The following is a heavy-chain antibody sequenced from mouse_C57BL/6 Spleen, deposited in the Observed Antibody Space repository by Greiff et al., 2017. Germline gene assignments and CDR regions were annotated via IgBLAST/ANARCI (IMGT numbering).Heavy chain of an antibody. Sequence: QVQLKESGPELVKPGASVKISCKASGYAFSSSWMNWVKQRPGKGLEWIGRIYPGDGDTNYNGKFKGKATLTADKSSSTASMQLSSLTSEDSAVYFCARTGGNYVLDYWGQGTTLTVSS. D-gene: IGHD2-1*01. V-gene: IGHV1-82*01. CDR3: ARTGGNYVLDY. CDR1: GYAFSSSW. CDR2: IYPGDGDT. J-gene: IGHJ2*01.